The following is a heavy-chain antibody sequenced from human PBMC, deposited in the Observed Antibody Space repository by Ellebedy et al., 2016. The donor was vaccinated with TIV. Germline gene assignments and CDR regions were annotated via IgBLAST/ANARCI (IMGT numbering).Heavy chain of an antibody. CDR1: GFTFSSYW. Sequence: GESLKISCAASGFTFSSYWMSWVRQAPGKGLEWVANIKQDGSKRFYVDSVKGRFTIARDNSKNSLYLQMNSLRADDTALYYCASAARGSGAYESFWGQGTLVTVSS. D-gene: IGHD5-12*01. J-gene: IGHJ4*02. V-gene: IGHV3-7*01. CDR2: IKQDGSKR. CDR3: ASAARGSGAYESF.